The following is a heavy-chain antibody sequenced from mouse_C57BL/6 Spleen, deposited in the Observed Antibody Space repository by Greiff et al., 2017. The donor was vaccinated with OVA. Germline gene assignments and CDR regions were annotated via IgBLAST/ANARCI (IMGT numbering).Heavy chain of an antibody. D-gene: IGHD1-1*01. CDR2: IYPGDGDT. Sequence: QVQLKESGPELVKPGASVKISCKASGYAFSSSWMNWVKQRPGKGLEWIGRIYPGDGDTNYNGKFKGKATLTADKSSSTAYMQLSSLTSEDSAVYFCARETITTVVEGFDYWGQGTTLTVSS. CDR3: ARETITTVVEGFDY. V-gene: IGHV1-82*01. CDR1: GYAFSSSW. J-gene: IGHJ2*01.